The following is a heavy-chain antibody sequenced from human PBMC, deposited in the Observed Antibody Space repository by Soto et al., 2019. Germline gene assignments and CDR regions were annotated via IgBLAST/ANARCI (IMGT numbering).Heavy chain of an antibody. CDR2: INAGNGNT. CDR3: AGGVAAAIHWFDP. CDR1: GYTFTSYA. V-gene: IGHV1-3*01. J-gene: IGHJ5*02. Sequence: ASVKVSCKASGYTFTSYAMHWVRQAPGQRLERMGWINAGNGNTKYSQKFQGRVTITRDTSASTAYMELSILRSEDTAVYYCAGGVAAAIHWFDPRGQGTLVTISS. D-gene: IGHD3-3*01.